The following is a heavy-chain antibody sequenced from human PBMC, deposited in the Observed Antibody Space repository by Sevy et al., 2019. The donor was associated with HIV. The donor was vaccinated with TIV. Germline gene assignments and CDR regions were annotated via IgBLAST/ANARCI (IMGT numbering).Heavy chain of an antibody. CDR3: SRRGAFEYDSSGFQSH. Sequence: ASVKVSCKTSGYTFTSFGISWVRQAPGQGLEWVGWISVYNGKTNYAQKFQGRITLTSDTSTRTAYMELRSLRSDETAVYYCSRRGAFEYDSSGFQSHWGQGTLVTVSS. J-gene: IGHJ4*02. V-gene: IGHV1-18*01. CDR1: GYTFTSFG. D-gene: IGHD3-22*01. CDR2: ISVYNGKT.